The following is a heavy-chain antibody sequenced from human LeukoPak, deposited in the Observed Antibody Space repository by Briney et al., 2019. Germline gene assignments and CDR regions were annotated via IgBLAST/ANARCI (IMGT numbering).Heavy chain of an antibody. CDR2: LYYTGDT. J-gene: IGHJ3*01. Sequence: PSETLSLTCTASGVSFTSADYYWAWIRPLPGKGLEWIAYLYYTGDTSYNPSLKSRLSLSADTSNSQFFLNMRSMTAADTATYYCARVMIVAVNGEEALSPPDAFDVWGRGTVVTVSS. D-gene: IGHD2-8*01. CDR3: ARVMIVAVNGEEALSPPDAFDV. V-gene: IGHV4-31*03. CDR1: GVSFTSADYY.